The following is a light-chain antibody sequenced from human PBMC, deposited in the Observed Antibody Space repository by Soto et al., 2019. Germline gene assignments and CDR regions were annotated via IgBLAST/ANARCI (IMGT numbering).Light chain of an antibody. V-gene: IGKV4-1*01. Sequence: DIMMTQSPDSLAVSLGERATINCKSSQSILYSSNNKNYLAWYQQKPRQPPKLLIYWASTRESGVPDRFSVSGSGTDFTLTISSLQAADVAVYYCQQYFSTPYTFGQGTRLEIK. CDR2: WAS. CDR1: QSILYSSNNKNY. CDR3: QQYFSTPYT. J-gene: IGKJ2*01.